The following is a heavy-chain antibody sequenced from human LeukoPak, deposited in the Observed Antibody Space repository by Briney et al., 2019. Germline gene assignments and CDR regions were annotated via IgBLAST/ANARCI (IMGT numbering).Heavy chain of an antibody. CDR1: GGSFSGYY. J-gene: IGHJ6*03. CDR2: INHSGST. V-gene: IGHV4-34*01. CDR3: ARREKHSSSWSGGARYYYYMDV. D-gene: IGHD6-13*01. Sequence: SETLSLTCAVYGGSFSGYYWSWIRQPPGKGLEWIGEINHSGSTNYNPSLKSRVTISVDTSKNQFSLKLSSVTVADTAVYYCARREKHSSSWSGGARYYYYMDVWGKGTTVTISS.